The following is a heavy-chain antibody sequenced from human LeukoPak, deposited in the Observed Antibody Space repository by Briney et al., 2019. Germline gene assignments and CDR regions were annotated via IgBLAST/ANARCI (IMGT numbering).Heavy chain of an antibody. D-gene: IGHD1-26*01. CDR1: GGTFTSYD. Sequence: ASVKLSCKASGGTFTSYDINWVRQATGQGLEWMGWMNPNSGNTGYAQKFQGRVTITRNTSISTAHMELSSLRSEDTAVYYCARGFGGSYDSWFDPWGQGTLVTVSS. J-gene: IGHJ5*02. V-gene: IGHV1-8*03. CDR2: MNPNSGNT. CDR3: ARGFGGSYDSWFDP.